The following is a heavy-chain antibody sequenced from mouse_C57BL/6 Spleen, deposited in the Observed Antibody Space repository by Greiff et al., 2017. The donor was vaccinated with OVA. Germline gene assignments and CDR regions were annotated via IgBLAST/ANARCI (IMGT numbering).Heavy chain of an antibody. CDR3: ARVDYAMDY. J-gene: IGHJ4*01. Sequence: QVQLKQSGAELVRPGTSVKVSCKASGYAFTNYLIEWVKQRPGQGLEWIGVINPGSGGTNYNEKFKGKATLTADNSSSTAYMQLSGLTSEDSAVYFCARVDYAMDYWGQGTSVTVSS. CDR1: GYAFTNYL. V-gene: IGHV1-54*01. CDR2: INPGSGGT.